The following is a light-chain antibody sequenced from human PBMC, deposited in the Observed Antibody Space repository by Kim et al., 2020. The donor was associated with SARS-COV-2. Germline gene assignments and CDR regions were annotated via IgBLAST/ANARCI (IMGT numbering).Light chain of an antibody. Sequence: QSALTQPASVSGSPGQSITISCTGTSSDVGAYDYVSWYQQPPGKAPRLLIYDFRKRPSAVSSRFSASKSGNTASLTISGLQAEDEADYYCTSYTTTNTYVFGTGTKVTVL. J-gene: IGLJ1*01. CDR2: DFR. V-gene: IGLV2-14*03. CDR1: SSDVGAYDY. CDR3: TSYTTTNTYV.